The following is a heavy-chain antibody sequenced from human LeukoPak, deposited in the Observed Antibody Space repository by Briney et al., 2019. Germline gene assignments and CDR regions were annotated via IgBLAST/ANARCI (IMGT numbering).Heavy chain of an antibody. CDR1: GYTFTSYD. CDR2: MNPNSGNT. Sequence: ASVKVSCKASGYTFTSYDINWVRQATGQGLEWMGWMNPNSGNTGYAQKFQGRVTITRNTSISTAYMELSSLRSEDTAVYYCARDRIAVAGTVDYWGQGTLVTVSS. D-gene: IGHD6-19*01. J-gene: IGHJ4*02. V-gene: IGHV1-8*03. CDR3: ARDRIAVAGTVDY.